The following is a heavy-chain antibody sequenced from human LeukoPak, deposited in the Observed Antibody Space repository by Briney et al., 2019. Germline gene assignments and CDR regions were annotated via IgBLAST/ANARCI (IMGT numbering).Heavy chain of an antibody. CDR2: ISDRGGST. CDR1: GFTFSSYA. Sequence: GGSLRLSCAASGFTFSSYAMSWVRQTPGKGLEWVSVISDRGGSTYDADSVKGRFTISRDNSKNTLYLQMNSLRAEDTAVYYCARGRGLPGPLDYWGQGTLVTVSP. J-gene: IGHJ4*02. V-gene: IGHV3-23*01. CDR3: ARGRGLPGPLDY. D-gene: IGHD3-10*01.